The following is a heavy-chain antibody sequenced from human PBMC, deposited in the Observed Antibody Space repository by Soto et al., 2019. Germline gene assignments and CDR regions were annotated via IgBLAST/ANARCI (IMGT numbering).Heavy chain of an antibody. D-gene: IGHD2-15*01. V-gene: IGHV1-18*01. CDR2: ISAYNGHT. CDR1: GYIFTNYG. Sequence: QVQLVQSGPEVKKPGASVKVSCKALGYIFTNYGLSWSRQAPGEGTEWMGWISAYNGHTKYAQKIQDRVTITTDTSTTTAYVELRSLRSDDTAVYYCVRGDGGYFDNWGQGAMVSVSS. J-gene: IGHJ4*02. CDR3: VRGDGGYFDN.